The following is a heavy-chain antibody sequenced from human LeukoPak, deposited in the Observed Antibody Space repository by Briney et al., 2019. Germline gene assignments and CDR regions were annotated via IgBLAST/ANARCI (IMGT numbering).Heavy chain of an antibody. Sequence: SQTLSLTCTVSGGSISSGGYYWSWIRQPPGKGLEWIGYIYHSGSTYYNPSLKSRVTISVDRSKNQFSLKLSSVTAADTAVYYCARGYIVVVPAAIWFDPWGQGTLVTVSS. CDR3: ARGYIVVVPAAIWFDP. D-gene: IGHD2-2*01. CDR2: IYHSGST. CDR1: GGSISSGGYY. J-gene: IGHJ5*02. V-gene: IGHV4-30-2*01.